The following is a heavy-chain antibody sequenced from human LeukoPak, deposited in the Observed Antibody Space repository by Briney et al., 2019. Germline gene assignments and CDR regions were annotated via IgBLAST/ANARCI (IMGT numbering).Heavy chain of an antibody. D-gene: IGHD6-25*01. J-gene: IGHJ4*02. CDR1: GYRFTSYW. CDR3: AGYPIKGGDDDY. V-gene: IGHV5-10-1*01. Sequence: GESLKISCRGSGYRFTSYWISWVRQMPGKGLEWMGRIDPSDSYTNYSPSFQGHVTISADKSISTAYLQWSSLKASDTAMYYCAGYPIKGGDDDYWGQGTLVTVSS. CDR2: IDPSDSYT.